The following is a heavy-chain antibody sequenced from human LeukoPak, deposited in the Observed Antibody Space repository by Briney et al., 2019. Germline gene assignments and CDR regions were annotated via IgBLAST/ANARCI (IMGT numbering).Heavy chain of an antibody. V-gene: IGHV3-48*01. CDR3: AREGYYGSGSPPSLYFDY. D-gene: IGHD3-10*01. Sequence: GGSLRLSCAASGFTFSRFSMNWVRQAPDKGLEWVSYISSGGNTTYYADSVKGRFTISRDNSRSTLYLQMNSLRPEDTAIYYCAREGYYGSGSPPSLYFDYWGQGTLVTVSS. CDR2: ISSGGNTT. J-gene: IGHJ4*02. CDR1: GFTFSRFS.